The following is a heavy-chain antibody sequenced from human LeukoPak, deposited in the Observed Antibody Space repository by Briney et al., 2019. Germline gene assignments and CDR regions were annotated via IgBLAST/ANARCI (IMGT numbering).Heavy chain of an antibody. D-gene: IGHD2-2*03. J-gene: IGHJ5*02. CDR2: INHSGST. Sequence: SETLSLTCAVYGGSFSGYYWSWIRQPPGKGLEWIGEINHSGSTNYNPSLKSRVTISVDTSKNQFSLKLSSVTAADTAVYYCARGGGGYCSSTSCYRAPEFDPWGQGTLVTVSS. CDR3: ARGGGGYCSSTSCYRAPEFDP. V-gene: IGHV4-34*01. CDR1: GGSFSGYY.